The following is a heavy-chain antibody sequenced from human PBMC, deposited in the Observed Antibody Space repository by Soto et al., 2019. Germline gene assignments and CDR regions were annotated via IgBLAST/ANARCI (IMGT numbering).Heavy chain of an antibody. CDR3: VKGERRSGYDH. CDR1: GFTLGNYV. D-gene: IGHD5-12*01. J-gene: IGHJ4*02. V-gene: IGHV3-23*01. CDR2: ITVSGGNT. Sequence: GGSLRLSCAAPGFTLGNYVMSWVRQAPGKGLEWVSFITVSGGNTAYADSVKGRFTISRDTSKNTLYLQMNSLRAEDTAVYYCVKGERRSGYDHWGQGTLVTVSS.